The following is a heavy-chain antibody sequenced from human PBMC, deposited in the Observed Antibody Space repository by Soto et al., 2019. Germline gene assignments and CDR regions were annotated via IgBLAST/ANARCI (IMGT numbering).Heavy chain of an antibody. CDR2: IYWNDDK. CDR1: GFSLSTSGVG. CDR3: AHSHPYYYDSSGHQGWFDP. D-gene: IGHD3-22*01. J-gene: IGHJ5*02. V-gene: IGHV2-5*01. Sequence: QITLKESGPTLVKPTQTLTLTCTFSGFSLSTSGVGVGWIRQPPGKALEWLALIYWNDDKRYSPSLKSRLTITKDTSKNQVVLTMTNMDPVDTATYYCAHSHPYYYDSSGHQGWFDPWGQGTLVTVSS.